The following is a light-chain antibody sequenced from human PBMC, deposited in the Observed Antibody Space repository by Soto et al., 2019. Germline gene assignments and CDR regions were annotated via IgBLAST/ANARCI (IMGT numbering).Light chain of an antibody. Sequence: PGEKATLSCRASQSVSSSYLAWYQQKPGQAPRLLIYGASSRATGIPDRFSGSGSGTDFTLTVSRLEPEDFAVYYCQQFGSSSWTFGQGTKVEIK. J-gene: IGKJ1*01. V-gene: IGKV3-20*01. CDR2: GAS. CDR1: QSVSSSY. CDR3: QQFGSSSWT.